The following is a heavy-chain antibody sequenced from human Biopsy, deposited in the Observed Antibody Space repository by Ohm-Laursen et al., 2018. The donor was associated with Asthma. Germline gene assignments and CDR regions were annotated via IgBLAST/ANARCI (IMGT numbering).Heavy chain of an antibody. CDR1: RFTYE. J-gene: IGHJ4*02. D-gene: IGHD3-10*02. Sequence: SLRLSCSALRFTYEMHWVRQAPGKGLEWVAVISYDGSSIYYADSVKGRFTISRDNSKNTLSLQMNSLTAEDTAVYLCARFVQAEEGVFWGQGTRVTVSP. CDR2: ISYDGSSI. V-gene: IGHV3-30-3*01. CDR3: ARFVQAEEGVF.